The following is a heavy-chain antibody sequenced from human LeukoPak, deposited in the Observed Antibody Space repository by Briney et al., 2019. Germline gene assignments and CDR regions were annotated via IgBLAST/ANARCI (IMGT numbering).Heavy chain of an antibody. CDR3: ARNRLYDSSGYYSPANWFDP. CDR2: MNPNSGNT. V-gene: IGHV1-8*01. Sequence: ASVKVSCKASGYTFTSYDINWVRQATGQGLEWMGWMNPNSGNTGYAQKFQGRVTMTRNTSISTAYMERSSLRSEDTAVYYCARNRLYDSSGYYSPANWFDPWGQGTLVTVSS. D-gene: IGHD3-22*01. CDR1: GYTFTSYD. J-gene: IGHJ5*02.